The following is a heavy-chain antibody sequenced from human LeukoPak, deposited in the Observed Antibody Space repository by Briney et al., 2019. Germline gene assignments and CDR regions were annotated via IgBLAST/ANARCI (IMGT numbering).Heavy chain of an antibody. D-gene: IGHD4-11*01. Sequence: SETLSLTCAVYGGSFSGYYWSWIRQPPGKGLEWIGEINHSGSTNYNPSLKSRVTISVDTSKNQFSLKLSSVTAADTAAYYCARGSGRLQYYYYYYMDVWGKGTTVTVSS. V-gene: IGHV4-34*01. J-gene: IGHJ6*03. CDR2: INHSGST. CDR1: GGSFSGYY. CDR3: ARGSGRLQYYYYYYMDV.